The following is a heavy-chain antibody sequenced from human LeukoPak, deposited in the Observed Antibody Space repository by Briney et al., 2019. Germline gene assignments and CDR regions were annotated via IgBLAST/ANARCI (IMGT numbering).Heavy chain of an antibody. J-gene: IGHJ4*02. CDR1: GFRFSDYF. V-gene: IGHV3-30*02. D-gene: IGHD2-15*01. Sequence: GGSLRLSCAASGFRFSDYFMSWIRQAPGKGLEWVAFIRSDGSIEYYADSVKGRFTISRDNSKNMLYLQMNSLKPEDTAVYCCAKDVPAAYFDYWGQGTLVSVSS. CDR2: IRSDGSIE. CDR3: AKDVPAAYFDY.